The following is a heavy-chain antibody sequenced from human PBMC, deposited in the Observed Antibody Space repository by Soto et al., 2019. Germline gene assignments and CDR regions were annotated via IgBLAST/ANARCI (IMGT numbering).Heavy chain of an antibody. Sequence: QVQLVQSGAEVKKPGASVKVSCKASGYTFTSYGISWVRQAPGQGLEWMGWISAYNGNTNYAQKLQGRVTMTTDTSTSTAYMDLRSLRSDDTAVYYCARDWYCSGGSCYRYYMDVWGKGTTVTVSS. V-gene: IGHV1-18*01. CDR1: GYTFTSYG. D-gene: IGHD2-15*01. CDR2: ISAYNGNT. J-gene: IGHJ6*03. CDR3: ARDWYCSGGSCYRYYMDV.